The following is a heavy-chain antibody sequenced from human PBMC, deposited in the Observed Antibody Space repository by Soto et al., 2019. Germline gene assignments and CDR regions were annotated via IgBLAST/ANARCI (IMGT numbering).Heavy chain of an antibody. J-gene: IGHJ6*02. Sequence: EVQLVESGGGLVQPGRSLRLSCAASGFTFDDYAMHWVRQPPGKGLEWVSAISWNGGSVAYADSVKGRFTISRDNAKNSLILYMISLRSDDTALYYCAKRSSSSWFLGGMDVWGQVTTVTVSS. D-gene: IGHD6-13*01. CDR2: ISWNGGSV. CDR3: AKRSSSSWFLGGMDV. V-gene: IGHV3-9*01. CDR1: GFTFDDYA.